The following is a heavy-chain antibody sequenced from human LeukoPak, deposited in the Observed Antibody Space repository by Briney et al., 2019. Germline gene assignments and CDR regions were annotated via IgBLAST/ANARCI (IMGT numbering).Heavy chain of an antibody. CDR1: GGTLSSYA. CDR3: ARVGGRWLQLAYFDY. Sequence: SVKVSCKASGGTLSSYAISWVRQAPGQGLEWMGGIIPIFGTANYARKFQGRVTITADESTSTAYMELSSLRSEDTAVYYCARVGGRWLQLAYFDYWGQGTLVTVSS. J-gene: IGHJ4*02. V-gene: IGHV1-69*13. D-gene: IGHD5-24*01. CDR2: IIPIFGTA.